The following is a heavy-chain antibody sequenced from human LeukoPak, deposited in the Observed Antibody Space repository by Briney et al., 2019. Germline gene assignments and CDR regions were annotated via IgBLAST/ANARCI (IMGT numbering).Heavy chain of an antibody. CDR3: ATTGSGQEPRRYGGLGI. V-gene: IGHV1-24*01. Sequence: ASVKDSCKVSGYTLTKLSMHWVRQAPGKGLEWMGGFDPEDGETIYAQKFQGRVTMTEDTFTDTAYMELSSLSSEDTAVYYCATTGSGQEPRRYGGLGIWGQGTMVTVSS. CDR1: GYTLTKLS. D-gene: IGHD4/OR15-4a*01. J-gene: IGHJ3*02. CDR2: FDPEDGET.